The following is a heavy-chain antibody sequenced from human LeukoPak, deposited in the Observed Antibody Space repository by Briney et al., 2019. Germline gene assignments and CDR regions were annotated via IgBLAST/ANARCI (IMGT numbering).Heavy chain of an antibody. V-gene: IGHV3-23*01. Sequence: GGSLRLSCAASGFTFSSYSMNWVRQAPGKGLEWVSVISGSGGSTYYADSVKGRFTISRDNSKNTLYLQMNGLRAEDTAVYYCAEDSYYDSSGYGWGQGTLVTVSS. CDR3: AEDSYYDSSGYG. J-gene: IGHJ4*02. CDR1: GFTFSSYS. CDR2: ISGSGGST. D-gene: IGHD3-22*01.